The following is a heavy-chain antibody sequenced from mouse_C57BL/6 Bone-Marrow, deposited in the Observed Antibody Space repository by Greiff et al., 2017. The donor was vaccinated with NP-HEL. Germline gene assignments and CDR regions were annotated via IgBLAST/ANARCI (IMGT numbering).Heavy chain of an antibody. D-gene: IGHD2-1*01. CDR3: ARLWYPFAY. CDR1: GFSLTSYG. Sequence: VQLKESGPGLVQPSQSLSITCTVSGFSLTSYGVHWVRQSPGKGLEWLGVIWSGGSTDYNAAFISRLSISKDNSKSQVFFKMNSLQADDTAIYYCARLWYPFAYWGQGTLVTVSA. CDR2: IWSGGST. V-gene: IGHV2-2*01. J-gene: IGHJ3*01.